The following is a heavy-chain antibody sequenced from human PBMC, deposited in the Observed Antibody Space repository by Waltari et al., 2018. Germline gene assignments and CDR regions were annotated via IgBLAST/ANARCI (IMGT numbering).Heavy chain of an antibody. D-gene: IGHD1-20*01. CDR2: ISTRGTSI. CDR1: GSPFSNYA. J-gene: IGHJ4*02. CDR3: MSSLISGTTL. V-gene: IGHV3-48*03. Sequence: EVQLVQSGGGLLQPGGSLRLSCAASGSPFSNYAMIWVRPAPGEGLGLISHISTRGTSIYYADSVRGRFTISRNNTKNSLYLQMNSLRAEDTAVYYCMSSLISGTTLWGQGTLVTVSS.